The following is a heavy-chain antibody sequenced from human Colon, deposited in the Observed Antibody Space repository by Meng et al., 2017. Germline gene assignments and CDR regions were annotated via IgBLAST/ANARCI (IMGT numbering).Heavy chain of an antibody. CDR1: GYRVPGDY. V-gene: IGHV1-2*06. D-gene: IGHD2-21*01. Sequence: QVQRVQSGAEVKKRGASMKVSCKAAGYRVPGDYLHWVRQAPGRGLEWMGRINPDSGATIYAQKFQGRVTMTMDTAINTSYMELSGLRSDDTAIYYCARVWSSSVIDFWGQGTLVTVSS. CDR3: ARVWSSSVIDF. J-gene: IGHJ4*02. CDR2: INPDSGAT.